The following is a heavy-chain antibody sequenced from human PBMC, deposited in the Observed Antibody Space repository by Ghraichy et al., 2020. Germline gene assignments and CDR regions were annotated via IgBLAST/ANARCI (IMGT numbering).Heavy chain of an antibody. CDR3: GRGGPIDY. CDR2: TRNKANKYIT. J-gene: IGHJ4*02. CDR1: GFTFSDHH. Sequence: GSLRLSCAASGFTFSDHHMAWVRQAPGKGLEWLGRTRNKANKYITEYAASVKCRFTISRDDSKNSVYLQMNSLKTEDTALYYCGRGGPIDYWGQGTLVTVSS. V-gene: IGHV3-72*01.